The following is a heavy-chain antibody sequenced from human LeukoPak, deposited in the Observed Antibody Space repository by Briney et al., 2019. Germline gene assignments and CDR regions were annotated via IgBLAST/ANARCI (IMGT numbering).Heavy chain of an antibody. CDR1: GYTFTGYY. D-gene: IGHD2-2*01. Sequence: ASVNVSCKASGYTFTGYYMHWVRQAPGQGLEWMGWISPNSGGTNYAQKFQGRVTMTRDTSISTAYMELSRLRSDDTAVYYCAREREDCSSTSCYVGYFDYWGQGTLVTVSS. J-gene: IGHJ4*02. CDR2: ISPNSGGT. V-gene: IGHV1-2*02. CDR3: AREREDCSSTSCYVGYFDY.